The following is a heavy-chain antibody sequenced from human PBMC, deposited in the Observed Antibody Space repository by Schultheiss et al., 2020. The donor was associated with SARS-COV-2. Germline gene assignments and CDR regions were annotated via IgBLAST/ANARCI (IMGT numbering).Heavy chain of an antibody. D-gene: IGHD4-23*01. CDR1: GFTFSGSA. CDR3: TRLVATVVTGFVDY. J-gene: IGHJ4*02. V-gene: IGHV3-73*01. CDR2: IRSKANSYAK. Sequence: GGSLRLSCAASGFTFSGSAMHWVRQASGKGLEWVGRIRSKANSYAKAYAASVKGRFTISRDDSKNTAYLQMNSLKTEDTAVYYCTRLVATVVTGFVDYWGQGTLVTVSS.